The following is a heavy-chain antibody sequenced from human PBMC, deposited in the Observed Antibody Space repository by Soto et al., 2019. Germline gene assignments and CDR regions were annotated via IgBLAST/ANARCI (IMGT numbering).Heavy chain of an antibody. CDR1: GGSISSGGYY. D-gene: IGHD6-6*01. Sequence: SETLSLTCTVSGGSISSGGYYWSWIRQHPGKGLEWIGYIYYSGSTYYNPSLKSRVTISVDTSKNQFSLKLSSVTAADTAVYYCARVGSDSSSSLHYYYYMDVWGKGTTVTVSS. CDR2: IYYSGST. J-gene: IGHJ6*03. V-gene: IGHV4-31*03. CDR3: ARVGSDSSSSLHYYYYMDV.